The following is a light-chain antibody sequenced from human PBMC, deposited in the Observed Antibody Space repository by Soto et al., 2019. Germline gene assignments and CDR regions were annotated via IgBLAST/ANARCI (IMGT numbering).Light chain of an antibody. V-gene: IGLV2-23*01. CDR3: FSYTGRSNGV. CDR1: SSDIGNYNF. J-gene: IGLJ3*02. Sequence: QSALTQPASVSGSPGQSITISCTGTSSDIGNYNFVSWYQNYPGKVPKVVIYEATQRPSGVSNRFSASKSGNTASLTISGLQAEDEADYYCFSYTGRSNGVFGGGTQLTVL. CDR2: EAT.